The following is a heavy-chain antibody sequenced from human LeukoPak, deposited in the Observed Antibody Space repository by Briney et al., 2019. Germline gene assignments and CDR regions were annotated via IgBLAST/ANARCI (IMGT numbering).Heavy chain of an antibody. CDR1: GFTFTSYE. CDR3: ARVRYFDWLGPFDY. D-gene: IGHD3-9*01. Sequence: GRSLRLSCAASGFTFTSYEMNWVRQAPGKGRGWVSYISDSGTTIYYGDSVKGRFTISRDNAKRSLYLQMNSLRAEDTAVYYCARVRYFDWLGPFDYWGQGTLVTVSS. CDR2: ISDSGTTI. J-gene: IGHJ4*02. V-gene: IGHV3-48*03.